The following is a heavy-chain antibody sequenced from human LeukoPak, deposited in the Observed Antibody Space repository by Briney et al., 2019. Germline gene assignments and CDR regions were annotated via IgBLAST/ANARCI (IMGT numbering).Heavy chain of an antibody. V-gene: IGHV3-9*03. CDR3: AKGSSPFYTRHLFDY. J-gene: IGHJ4*02. CDR2: ISWNSGSI. CDR1: GFTFNDYA. D-gene: IGHD2-2*02. Sequence: GGSLRLSCAASGFTFNDYAMHWVRQAPGKGLEWVSGISWNSGSIGYADSVKGRFTISRDNAKNSLYLQMNSLRAEDMALYYCAKGSSPFYTRHLFDYWGQGTLVTVSS.